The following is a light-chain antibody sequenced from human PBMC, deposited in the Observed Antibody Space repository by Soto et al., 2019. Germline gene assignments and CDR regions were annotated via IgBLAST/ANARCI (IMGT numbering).Light chain of an antibody. CDR1: QSVSSGY. CDR3: QQYSNSPRT. V-gene: IGKV3-20*01. CDR2: GAS. J-gene: IGKJ1*01. Sequence: EIVMSQSPATLSVSPGERATLSCRASQSVSSGYLAWYQQKPGQAPRLLIYGASSRATGIPDRFSGSGSGTDFTLTISRLEPEDLGVYYCQQYSNSPRTFGQGTKVDIK.